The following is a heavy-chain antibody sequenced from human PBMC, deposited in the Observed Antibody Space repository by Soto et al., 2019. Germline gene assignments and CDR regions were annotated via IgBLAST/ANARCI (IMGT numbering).Heavy chain of an antibody. J-gene: IGHJ3*02. D-gene: IGHD5-12*01. CDR2: IYYSGST. V-gene: IGHV4-59*01. CDR1: GGSISSYY. Sequence: TLSLTCTVSGGSISSYYWSWIRQPPGKGLEWIGYIYYSGSTNYNPSLKSRVTISVDTSKNQFSLKLSSVTAADTAVYYCAGGGDGYNYQWRAFDIWGQGTMVTVSS. CDR3: AGGGDGYNYQWRAFDI.